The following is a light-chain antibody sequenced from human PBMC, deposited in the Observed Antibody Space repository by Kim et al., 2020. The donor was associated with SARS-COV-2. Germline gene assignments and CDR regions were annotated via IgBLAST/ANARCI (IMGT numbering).Light chain of an antibody. CDR1: SSNIERNY. V-gene: IGLV1-47*01. CDR2: MNN. J-gene: IGLJ3*02. Sequence: QRVTISSSVSSSNIERNYVYWYQQVPGTAPKVLIYMNNERPSGVPGRFTAAKSGTSASLAISGLRSEDEADYYCAAWDDSLSGRVFGGGTQLTVL. CDR3: AAWDDSLSGRV.